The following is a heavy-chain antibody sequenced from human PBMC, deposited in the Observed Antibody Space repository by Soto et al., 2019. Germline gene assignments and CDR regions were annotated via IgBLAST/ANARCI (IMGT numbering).Heavy chain of an antibody. CDR2: ISGSGGST. V-gene: IGHV3-23*01. Sequence: GGSLRLSCAASGFTFSSYAMSWVRQAPGKGLEWVSAISGSGGSTYHADSVKGRFTISRDNSKNTLYLQMNSLRAEDTAVYYCAKDPVGYGYAFDIWGQGTMVTVSS. J-gene: IGHJ3*02. CDR1: GFTFSSYA. D-gene: IGHD5-18*01. CDR3: AKDPVGYGYAFDI.